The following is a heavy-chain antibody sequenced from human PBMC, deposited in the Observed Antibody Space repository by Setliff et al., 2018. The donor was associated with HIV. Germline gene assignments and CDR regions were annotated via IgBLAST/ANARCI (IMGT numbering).Heavy chain of an antibody. CDR3: ARLKLVAVGDPPEAFDI. D-gene: IGHD3-16*01. CDR1: GYSFTNYW. V-gene: IGHV5-51*01. Sequence: GESLKISCKGSGYSFTNYWIGWVRQMPGKGLEWMGIIYPGDAKYRKSPSFQGQVTISVDKSISTAYLQWRSLKASDAAMYYCARLKLVAVGDPPEAFDIWGQGTMVTVSS. J-gene: IGHJ3*02. CDR2: IYPGDAKY.